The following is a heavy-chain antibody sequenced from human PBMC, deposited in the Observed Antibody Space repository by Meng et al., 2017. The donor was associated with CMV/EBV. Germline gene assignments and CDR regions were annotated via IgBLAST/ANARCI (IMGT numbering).Heavy chain of an antibody. D-gene: IGHD2/OR15-2a*01. J-gene: IGHJ6*02. V-gene: IGHV3-48*03. CDR2: ISSSGSTI. Sequence: LSLTCAASGFTFSSYEMNWVRQAPGKGLEWVSYISSSGSTIYYADSVKGRFTISRDNAKNSLYLQMNSLRAEDTAVYYCARDPSFYDEDYGMDVWGQGTTVTVSS. CDR1: GFTFSSYE. CDR3: ARDPSFYDEDYGMDV.